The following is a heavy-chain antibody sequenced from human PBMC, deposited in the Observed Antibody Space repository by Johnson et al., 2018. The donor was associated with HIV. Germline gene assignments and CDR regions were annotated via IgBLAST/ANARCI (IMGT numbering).Heavy chain of an antibody. V-gene: IGHV3-30-3*01. CDR3: ARGGLGDYVVAFDI. Sequence: QVQLVESGGGLVQPGGSLRLSCAASGFTVSNNYMSRVRQAPGKGLEWVAVISYDGSNKYYADSVKGRFTISRDNSKNTLYLQMNSLRAEYTAVYYCARGGLGDYVVAFDIWGQGTMVTVSS. CDR1: GFTVSNNY. CDR2: ISYDGSNK. D-gene: IGHD4-17*01. J-gene: IGHJ3*02.